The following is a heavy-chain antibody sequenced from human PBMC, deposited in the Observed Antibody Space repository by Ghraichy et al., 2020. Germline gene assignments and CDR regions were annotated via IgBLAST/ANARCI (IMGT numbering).Heavy chain of an antibody. D-gene: IGHD5-24*01. CDR2: ISSSSSYI. J-gene: IGHJ4*02. CDR1: GFTFSSYS. V-gene: IGHV3-21*01. CDR3: ARPIQTSGMATSYYFDY. Sequence: GGSLRLSCAASGFTFSSYSMNWVRQAPGKGLEWVSSISSSSSYIYYADSVKGRFTISRDNAKNSLYLQMNSLRAEDTAVYYCARPIQTSGMATSYYFDYWGQGTLVTVSS.